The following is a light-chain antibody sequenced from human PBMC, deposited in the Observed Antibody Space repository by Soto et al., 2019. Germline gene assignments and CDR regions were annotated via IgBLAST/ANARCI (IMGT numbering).Light chain of an antibody. Sequence: EIVMTQSPATLSVSPGERVTLSCRASQSINNKVAWYQQKPGQAPRLLIYGASTRATGISARFSGSGSGTEFTLTISSLQSEDFAIYYCQQYDNWPPVTFGQGTRLEIK. J-gene: IGKJ5*01. V-gene: IGKV3-15*01. CDR2: GAS. CDR1: QSINNK. CDR3: QQYDNWPPVT.